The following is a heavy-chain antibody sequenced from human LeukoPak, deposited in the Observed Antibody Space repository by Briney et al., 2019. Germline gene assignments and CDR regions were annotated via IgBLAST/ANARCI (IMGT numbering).Heavy chain of an antibody. CDR1: GGSFSGYY. CDR3: ARPRLQWLVNYYFDY. CDR2: INHSGST. V-gene: IGHV4-34*01. J-gene: IGHJ4*02. D-gene: IGHD6-19*01. Sequence: SETLSLTCAVYGGSFSGYYWSWIRQPPGKGLEWIGEINHSGSTNYNPSLKSRVTISVDTSKDQFSLKLSSVTAADTAVYYCARPRLQWLVNYYFDYWGQGTLVTVSS.